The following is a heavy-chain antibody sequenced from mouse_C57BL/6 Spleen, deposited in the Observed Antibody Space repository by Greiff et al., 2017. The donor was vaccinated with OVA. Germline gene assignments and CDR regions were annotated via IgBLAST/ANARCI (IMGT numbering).Heavy chain of an antibody. J-gene: IGHJ4*01. CDR1: GYSITSGYY. V-gene: IGHV3-6*01. D-gene: IGHD1-1*01. CDR2: ISYDGSN. Sequence: EESGPGLVKPSQSLSLTCSVTGYSITSGYYWNWIRQFPGNKLEWMGYISYDGSNNYNPSLKNRISITRDPSKNQFFLKLNSVTTEDTATYYCARGGSSPYYAMDYWGQGTSVTVSS. CDR3: ARGGSSPYYAMDY.